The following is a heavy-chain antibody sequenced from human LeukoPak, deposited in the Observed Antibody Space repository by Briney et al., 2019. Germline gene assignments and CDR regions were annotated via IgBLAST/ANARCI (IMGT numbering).Heavy chain of an antibody. CDR2: IYYSGST. D-gene: IGHD6-13*01. J-gene: IGHJ5*02. CDR3: ARQQQTCNWFDP. CDR1: GGSISSSSYY. Sequence: SETLSLTCTVSGGSISSSSYYWGWIRQPPGKGLEWIGSIYYSGSTYYNPSLKSRVTISVDTSKNQFSLKLSSVTAADTAVYYCARQQQTCNWFDPWGQGTLVTVSS. V-gene: IGHV4-39*07.